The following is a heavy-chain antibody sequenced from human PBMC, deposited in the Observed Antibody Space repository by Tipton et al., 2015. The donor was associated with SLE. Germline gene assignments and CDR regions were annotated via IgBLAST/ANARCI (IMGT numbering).Heavy chain of an antibody. CDR3: AKGEGGITMVQGVFGY. V-gene: IGHV3-23*01. CDR2: ISGSGGST. D-gene: IGHD3-10*01. CDR1: GFTFSSYA. Sequence: SLRLSCAASGFTFSSYAMSWVRQAPGKGLEWVSAISGSGGSTYYADSVKGRFTISRDNSKNTLYLQMNSLRAEDTAVYYCAKGEGGITMVQGVFGYWGQGTLVTVSS. J-gene: IGHJ4*02.